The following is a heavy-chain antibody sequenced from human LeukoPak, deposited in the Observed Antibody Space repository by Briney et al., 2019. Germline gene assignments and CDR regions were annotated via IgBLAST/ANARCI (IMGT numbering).Heavy chain of an antibody. CDR1: GFTFSSYA. D-gene: IGHD3-3*01. CDR2: ICGSGGST. J-gene: IGHJ4*02. V-gene: IGHV3-23*01. CDR3: AKDYDFWSGYFY. Sequence: GGSLRLSSAASGFTFSSYAMSWVRQAPRKGLEWVSAICGSGGSTYYADSVKGRFTISRDNSKNTLYLQMNSLRAEDTAVYYCAKDYDFWSGYFYWGQGTLVTVSS.